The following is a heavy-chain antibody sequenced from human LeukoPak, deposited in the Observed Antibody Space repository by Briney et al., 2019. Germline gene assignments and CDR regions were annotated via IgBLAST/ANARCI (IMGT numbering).Heavy chain of an antibody. CDR2: ISAYNGNT. V-gene: IGHV1-18*01. Sequence: ASVNVSCKASGYTFTSYGISWVRPAPGQGLEWMGWISAYNGNTNYAQKLQGRVTMTTDTSTSTAYMELRSLRSDDTAVYYCARDPRYCSSTSCYHYYYYYGMDVWGQGTTVTVSS. D-gene: IGHD2-2*01. CDR1: GYTFTSYG. CDR3: ARDPRYCSSTSCYHYYYYYGMDV. J-gene: IGHJ6*02.